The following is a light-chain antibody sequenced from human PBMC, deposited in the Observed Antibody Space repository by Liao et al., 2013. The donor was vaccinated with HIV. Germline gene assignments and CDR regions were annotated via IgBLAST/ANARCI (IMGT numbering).Light chain of an antibody. CDR1: NIGSKS. J-gene: IGLJ2*01. CDR2: NDR. V-gene: IGLV3-21*04. Sequence: SYVLTQTPSVSVAPGKTATVTCGGSNIGSKSVHWYQQKPGQAPLLVMYNDRDRPSGIPERFSGSNSGNTATLTISRVEAGDEADYHCQVWDASGDHSVVFGGGTKLTVL. CDR3: QVWDASGDHSVV.